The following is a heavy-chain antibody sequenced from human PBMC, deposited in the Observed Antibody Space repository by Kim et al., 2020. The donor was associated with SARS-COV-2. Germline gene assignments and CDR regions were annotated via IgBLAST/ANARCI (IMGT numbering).Heavy chain of an antibody. J-gene: IGHJ6*02. Sequence: KSRVTISVDTSKNQFSLKLSSVTAADTAVYYCARSEGEGGGVIDLYYGMDVWGQGTTVTVSS. D-gene: IGHD3-16*02. CDR3: ARSEGEGGGVIDLYYGMDV. V-gene: IGHV4-30-2*04.